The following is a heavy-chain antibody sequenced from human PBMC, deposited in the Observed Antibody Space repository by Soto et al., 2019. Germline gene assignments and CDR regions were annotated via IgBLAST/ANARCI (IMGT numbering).Heavy chain of an antibody. CDR2: ISGSGGLT. CDR3: AKAAGAAMVGLYYYYYMDV. CDR1: GFTLSNYA. D-gene: IGHD2-2*01. V-gene: IGHV3-23*01. Sequence: GGSLRLSCVASGFTLSNYAMTWVRQAPGKGLEWVAGISGSGGLTYYADSVKGRFTISRDSSKNTLYLQMISLRAEDTAVYHCAKAAGAAMVGLYYYYYMDVWGKGTTVTVSS. J-gene: IGHJ6*03.